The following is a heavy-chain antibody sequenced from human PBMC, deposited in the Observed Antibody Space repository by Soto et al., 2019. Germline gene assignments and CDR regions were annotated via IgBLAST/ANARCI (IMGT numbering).Heavy chain of an antibody. CDR2: IGTAGDT. J-gene: IGHJ4*02. CDR1: GFTFSSYD. V-gene: IGHV3-13*01. CDR3: ASSGYHQPPDY. Sequence: GGSLRLSCAASGFTFSSYDMHWVRQATGKGLEWVSAIGTAGDTYYPGSVKGRFTISRENAKNSLYLQMNSLRAGDTAVYYCASSGYHQPPDYWGQGTLGTVSS. D-gene: IGHD3-22*01.